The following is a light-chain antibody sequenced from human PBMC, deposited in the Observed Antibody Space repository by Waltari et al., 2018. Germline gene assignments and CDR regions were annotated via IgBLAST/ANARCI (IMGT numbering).Light chain of an antibody. CDR2: DAS. V-gene: IGKV3-20*01. J-gene: IGKJ2*01. CDR1: QSVRSNY. Sequence: ESGLTQAPGPLSLSPGERATISCRANQSVRSNYLAWYTQTPGQAPRLLIYDASSRATGIPDRFSGSGSETDFSLTISSLDPDDFALYYCQQYGTSPTFGQGTKLEIK. CDR3: QQYGTSPT.